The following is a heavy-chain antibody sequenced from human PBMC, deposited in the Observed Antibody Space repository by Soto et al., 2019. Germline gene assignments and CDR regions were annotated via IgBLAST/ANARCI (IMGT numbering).Heavy chain of an antibody. V-gene: IGHV4-59*01. D-gene: IGHD2-8*01. CDR3: ASAKLGYCTNGVCYTYRLAFDP. CDR2: IYYSGST. J-gene: IGHJ5*02. Sequence: ASETLSLTCAVYGGSFSGYYWSWIRQPPGKGLEWIGYIYYSGSTNYNPSLKSRVTISVDTSKNQFSLKLSSVTAADTAVYYCASAKLGYCTNGVCYTYRLAFDPWGQGTLVTVSS. CDR1: GGSFSGYY.